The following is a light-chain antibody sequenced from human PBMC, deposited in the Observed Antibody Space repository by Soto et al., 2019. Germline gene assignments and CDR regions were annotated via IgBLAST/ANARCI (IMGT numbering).Light chain of an antibody. CDR1: SSNNGAGYD. J-gene: IGLJ1*01. CDR2: DNT. Sequence: QSVLTQPPSVSGAPGQRVTISCTGSSSNNGAGYDVHWYQQLPGTAPKLLIYDNTNRPSGVPDRFSGSKSGTSASLAITGLQAEDEADYYCQSYDSRLSYVFGNGTKVTV. V-gene: IGLV1-40*01. CDR3: QSYDSRLSYV.